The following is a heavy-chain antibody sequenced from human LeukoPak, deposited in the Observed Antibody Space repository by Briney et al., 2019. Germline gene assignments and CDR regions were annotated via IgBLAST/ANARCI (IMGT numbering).Heavy chain of an antibody. CDR2: IYYSGST. Sequence: ASETLSLTCAVYGGSFSDYYWSWIRQPPGKGLEWIGYIYYSGSTNYNPSLKSRVTISVDTPKNQFSLKLSSVTAADTAVYYCARQNGRGYDYVWGSYRPIFDYWGQGALVTVSS. J-gene: IGHJ4*02. D-gene: IGHD3-16*02. CDR1: GGSFSDYY. V-gene: IGHV4-59*08. CDR3: ARQNGRGYDYVWGSYRPIFDY.